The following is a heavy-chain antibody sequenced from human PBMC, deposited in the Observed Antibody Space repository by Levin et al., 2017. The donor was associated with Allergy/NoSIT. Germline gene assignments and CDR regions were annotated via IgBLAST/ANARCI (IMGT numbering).Heavy chain of an antibody. V-gene: IGHV1-69*02. J-gene: IGHJ4*02. D-gene: IGHD6-6*01. CDR2: IIPILGIA. Sequence: KISCKASGGTFSSYTISWVRQAPGQGLEWMGRIIPILGIANYAQKFQGRVTITADKSTSTAYMELSSLRSEDTAVYYCARGSSSSIYFDYWGQGTLVTVSS. CDR1: GGTFSSYT. CDR3: ARGSSSSIYFDY.